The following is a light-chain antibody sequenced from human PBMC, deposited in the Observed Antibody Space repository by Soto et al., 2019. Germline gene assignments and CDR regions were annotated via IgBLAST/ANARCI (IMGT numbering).Light chain of an antibody. J-gene: IGKJ4*01. CDR2: DAS. V-gene: IGKV3-11*01. Sequence: EIVLTQSPATLSFSPGERATLSCRASQSINKYLAWYQQKPGQAPRLLIYDASNRATGIPARFSGSGSGTDFTLTISSLEPEDFAVYYCQQRSNWRGTFGGGTRWISN. CDR1: QSINKY. CDR3: QQRSNWRGT.